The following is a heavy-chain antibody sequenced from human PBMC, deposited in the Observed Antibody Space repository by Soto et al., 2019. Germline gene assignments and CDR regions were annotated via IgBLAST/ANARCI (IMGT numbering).Heavy chain of an antibody. CDR1: GGSVSSGSYY. CDR2: IYYSGST. V-gene: IGHV4-61*01. D-gene: IGHD1-1*01. J-gene: IGHJ4*02. CDR3: ARDSRRTGFDD. Sequence: PSETLSLTCTVSGGSVSSGSYYWSWIRQPPGKGLEWNGYIYYSGSTNYNPSLKSRVTISVDTSKNQFSLKLSSVTAADTAVYYCARDSRRTGFDDWGQATLVTLSS.